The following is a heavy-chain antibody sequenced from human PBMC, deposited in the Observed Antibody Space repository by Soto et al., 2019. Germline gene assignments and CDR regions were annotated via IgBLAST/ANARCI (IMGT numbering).Heavy chain of an antibody. D-gene: IGHD3-22*01. V-gene: IGHV1-69*13. Sequence: GASVKVSCKASGGTFSSYAISWVRQAPGQGLEWMGGIIPIFGTANYAQKFQGRVTITADESTSTAYMELSSLRSEDTAVYYCARMYYYDSSGYYSHPDVWGKGTTVTVSS. CDR1: GGTFSSYA. CDR3: ARMYYYDSSGYYSHPDV. CDR2: IIPIFGTA. J-gene: IGHJ6*04.